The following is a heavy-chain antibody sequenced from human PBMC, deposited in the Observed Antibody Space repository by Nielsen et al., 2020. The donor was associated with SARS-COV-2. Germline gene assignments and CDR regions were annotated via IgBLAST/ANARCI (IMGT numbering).Heavy chain of an antibody. CDR1: GFTFSSYD. CDR2: IGTAGDT. V-gene: IGHV3-13*04. Sequence: GGSLRLSCAASGFTFSSYDMHWVRQATGKGLEWVSAIGTAGDTYYPGSVKGRFTISRENAKNSLYLQMNSLRAGDTAVYYCARDTSYDSSGYYSDYWGQGTLVTVSS. D-gene: IGHD3-22*01. CDR3: ARDTSYDSSGYYSDY. J-gene: IGHJ4*02.